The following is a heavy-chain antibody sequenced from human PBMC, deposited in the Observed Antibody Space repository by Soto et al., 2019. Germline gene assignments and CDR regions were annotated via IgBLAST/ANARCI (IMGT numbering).Heavy chain of an antibody. CDR3: TRCDKGVFAL. D-gene: IGHD2-21*02. CDR2: IHSNGSST. V-gene: IGHV3-74*01. J-gene: IGHJ3*01. CDR1: GFTYNYYR. Sequence: EVQLVESAGGLVQRGGSLRLSCAASGFTYNYYRMHSVRQAPGQGLVWVSHIHSNGSSTTYADSVKGRFTISRDNAKTTLYLQMNSLRAEDTAVYYCTRCDKGVFALWGQVTTVTVSS.